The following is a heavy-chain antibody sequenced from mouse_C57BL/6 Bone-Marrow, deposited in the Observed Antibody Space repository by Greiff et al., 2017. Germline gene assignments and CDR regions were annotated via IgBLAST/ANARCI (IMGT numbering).Heavy chain of an antibody. J-gene: IGHJ2*01. CDR3: ARNPGYGSNYFDY. CDR2: IWTGGGT. V-gene: IGHV2-9-1*01. CDR1: GFSLTSYA. D-gene: IGHD1-1*01. Sequence: VQLKESGPGLVAPSQSLSITCTVSGFSLTSYAISWVRQPPGKGLEWLGVIWTGGGTNYNSAPKSRLSISKDNSKSKVFLKMNSRQTDDKARYYCARNPGYGSNYFDYWGQGTTLTVSS.